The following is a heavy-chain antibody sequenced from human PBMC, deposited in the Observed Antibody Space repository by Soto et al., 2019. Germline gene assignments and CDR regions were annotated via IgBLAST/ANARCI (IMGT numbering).Heavy chain of an antibody. CDR3: ARPGGYSSSWYPFDI. Sequence: QVQLQESGPGLVKPSETLSLTCTVSGGSMTSYYWSWIRQPPGQGLEWIGDIYSGTTNYNPSLKSRITISEDTSKNQFSLKLSSVTAADTAVYYCARPGGYSSSWYPFDIWGQGTMVTVSS. CDR2: IYSGTT. J-gene: IGHJ3*02. V-gene: IGHV4-59*12. D-gene: IGHD6-13*01. CDR1: GGSMTSYY.